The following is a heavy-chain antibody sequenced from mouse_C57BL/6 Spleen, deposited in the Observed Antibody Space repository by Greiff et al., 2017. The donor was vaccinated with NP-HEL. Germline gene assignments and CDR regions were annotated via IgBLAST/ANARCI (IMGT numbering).Heavy chain of an antibody. CDR2: INPNYGTT. CDR1: GYSFTDYN. Sequence: VHVKQSGPELVKPGASVKISCKASGYSFTDYNMNWVKQSNGKSLEWIGVINPNYGTTSYNQKFKGKATLTVDQSSSTAYMQLNSLTSEDSAVYYCAKDTVVARWYFDVWGTGTTVTVSS. D-gene: IGHD1-1*01. CDR3: AKDTVVARWYFDV. J-gene: IGHJ1*03. V-gene: IGHV1-39*01.